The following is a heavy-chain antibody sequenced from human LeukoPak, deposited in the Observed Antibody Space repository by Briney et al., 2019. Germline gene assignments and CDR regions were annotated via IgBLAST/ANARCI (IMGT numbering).Heavy chain of an antibody. CDR3: ARGLEYDFWSGYYLGFFDY. CDR1: GGSFSGYY. CDR2: INHSGST. D-gene: IGHD3-3*01. J-gene: IGHJ4*02. Sequence: SETLSLTCAVYGGSFSGYYWSWLRQPPGKGLEWIGEINHSGSTNYNPSLKSRVTISVDTSKNQFSLKLSSVTAADTAVYYCARGLEYDFWSGYYLGFFDYWGQGTLVTVSS. V-gene: IGHV4-34*01.